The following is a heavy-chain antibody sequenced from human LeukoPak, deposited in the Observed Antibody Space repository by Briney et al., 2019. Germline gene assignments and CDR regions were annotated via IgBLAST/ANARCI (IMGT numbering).Heavy chain of an antibody. V-gene: IGHV3-7*01. J-gene: IGHJ4*02. D-gene: IGHD2/OR15-2a*01. Sequence: GGSLRLSCTVSGFTFSSRWMSWVRQAPGKGLEWVANINPDGNDKQYVDSVKGRFTISRDNAKNSLYLQMNSLRAEDTAVYYCIPANRGPSPLSDYWGQGTLVTVSS. CDR2: INPDGNDK. CDR3: IPANRGPSPLSDY. CDR1: GFTFSSRW.